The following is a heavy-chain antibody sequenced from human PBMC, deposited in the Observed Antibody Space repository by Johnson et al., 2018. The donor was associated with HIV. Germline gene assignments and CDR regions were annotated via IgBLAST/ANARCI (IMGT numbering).Heavy chain of an antibody. CDR1: GFTFSSYA. V-gene: IGHV3-23*04. Sequence: VQLVESGGGLVQPGGSLRLSCAASGFTFSSYAMSWVRQAPGKGLEWVSAISGSGGSTYYADSVKGRLIISRDNSKNTLYLQMNSLRAEDTAVYYCAKWWFRELLPNAFDLWGQGTMVTVSS. CDR2: ISGSGGST. CDR3: AKWWFRELLPNAFDL. D-gene: IGHD3-10*01. J-gene: IGHJ3*01.